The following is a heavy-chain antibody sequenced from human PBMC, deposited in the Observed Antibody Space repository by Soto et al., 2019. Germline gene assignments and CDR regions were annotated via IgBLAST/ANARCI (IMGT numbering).Heavy chain of an antibody. CDR3: AREGSGYNF. V-gene: IGHV1-69*13. Sequence: GASVKVSCQASGGTFSSFGISWVRQAPGQGLEWMGGIIPVFGRPNYAQGFRGRLTITADESTNTGYMELIDLRSEDTAVYYCAREGSGYNFWGQGTQVTVSS. J-gene: IGHJ1*01. D-gene: IGHD5-12*01. CDR1: GGTFSSFG. CDR2: IIPVFGRP.